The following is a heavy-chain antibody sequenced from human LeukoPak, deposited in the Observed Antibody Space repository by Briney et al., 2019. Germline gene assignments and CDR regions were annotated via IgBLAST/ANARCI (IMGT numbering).Heavy chain of an antibody. J-gene: IGHJ4*02. V-gene: IGHV3-11*01. D-gene: IGHD6-13*01. CDR2: ISPRGDLI. CDR3: ARDSDSSTWAFDY. CDR1: GFTFSGNY. Sequence: GGSLRLSCAASGFTFSGNYMSWIRQAPGKRLEWVSYISPRGDLIYYADSVKGRFTISRDNAKNSLFLQLNSLRAEDTAVYYCARDSDSSTWAFDYWGQGTVVTVSS.